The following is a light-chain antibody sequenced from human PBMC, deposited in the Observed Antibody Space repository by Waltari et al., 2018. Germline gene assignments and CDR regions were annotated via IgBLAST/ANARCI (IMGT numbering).Light chain of an antibody. CDR1: QTVSNSH. Sequence: DIVLTQSPGTLSLSPGEIATLSCRASQTVSNSHLIWYQHKLCQAPRLLLYGTSNRATGIPDRFSGSWSGTDFTLTIRKREPEDFAVYYCQHYGLSPPLTFGGGTKVEIK. V-gene: IGKV3-20*01. CDR2: GTS. J-gene: IGKJ4*01. CDR3: QHYGLSPPLT.